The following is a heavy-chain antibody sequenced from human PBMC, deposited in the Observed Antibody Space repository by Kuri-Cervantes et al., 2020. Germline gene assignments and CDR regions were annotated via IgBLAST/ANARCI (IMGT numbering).Heavy chain of an antibody. V-gene: IGHV3-33*06. Sequence: GESLKISCAASEFTFSSYGMHWVRQAPGKGLEWVAVIWYDGSNKYYADSVKGRFIITRDNSKNTLYLQMNSLRADDTAVYYCAKPISGSSTGDAFDIWGQGTMVTVSS. CDR3: AKPISGSSTGDAFDI. CDR2: IWYDGSNK. J-gene: IGHJ3*02. CDR1: EFTFSSYG. D-gene: IGHD1-26*01.